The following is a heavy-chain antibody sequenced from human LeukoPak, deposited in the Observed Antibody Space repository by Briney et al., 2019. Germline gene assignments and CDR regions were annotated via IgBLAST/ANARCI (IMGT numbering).Heavy chain of an antibody. CDR2: INHSGST. D-gene: IGHD5-18*01. Sequence: KPSETLSLTCAVYGGSFSGYYWSWIRQPPGKGLEWIGEINHSGSTNYNPSLKSRVTISVDTSKNQYSLKLSSVTAADTAVYYCARGRTGYSYVFDAFDIWGQGTMVTVSS. CDR1: GGSFSGYY. J-gene: IGHJ3*02. CDR3: ARGRTGYSYVFDAFDI. V-gene: IGHV4-34*01.